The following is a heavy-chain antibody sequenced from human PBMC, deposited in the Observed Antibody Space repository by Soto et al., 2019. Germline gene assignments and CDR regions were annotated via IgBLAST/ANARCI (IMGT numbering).Heavy chain of an antibody. CDR3: ARAECSTPNCLTAYYSYGLDV. J-gene: IGHJ6*02. CDR2: INTAGSTK. Sequence: GGSLRLSCAASRFTISNFEMHWVRQAPGKGLEWVSYINTAGSTKYYAESVKGRFTISRDNARNSLFLQMNSLRAEDTAVYYCARAECSTPNCLTAYYSYGLDVWGQGTTVTVSS. V-gene: IGHV3-48*03. D-gene: IGHD2-2*01. CDR1: RFTISNFE.